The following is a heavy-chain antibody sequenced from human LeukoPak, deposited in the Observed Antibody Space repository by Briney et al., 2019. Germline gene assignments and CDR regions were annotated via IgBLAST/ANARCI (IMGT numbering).Heavy chain of an antibody. Sequence: GGSLRLSCAASGFTFSSYGMHWVRQAPGKGLEWVAVISYDGSNKYYADSVKGRFTISRDNSKNTLYLQMNSLRAEDTAVYYCASSNSGFDYWGQGTLVTVSS. V-gene: IGHV3-30*03. CDR1: GFTFSSYG. CDR3: ASSNSGFDY. J-gene: IGHJ4*02. D-gene: IGHD4-23*01. CDR2: ISYDGSNK.